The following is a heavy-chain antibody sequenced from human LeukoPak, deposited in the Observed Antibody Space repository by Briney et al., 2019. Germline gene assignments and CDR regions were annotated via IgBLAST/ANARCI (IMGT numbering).Heavy chain of an antibody. D-gene: IGHD3-16*01. CDR2: IRRGANSYTT. Sequence: TGGSLRLSCAASGFTFSDYILDWVRPAPGKGLEWVGRIRRGANSYTTEYAASVKGRFTISRDDSKNSLYLHMNSLKTEDTAVYHCSRDGGEGGNSAFDIWGQGTMVTVSS. CDR1: GFTFSDYI. J-gene: IGHJ3*02. V-gene: IGHV3-72*01. CDR3: SRDGGEGGNSAFDI.